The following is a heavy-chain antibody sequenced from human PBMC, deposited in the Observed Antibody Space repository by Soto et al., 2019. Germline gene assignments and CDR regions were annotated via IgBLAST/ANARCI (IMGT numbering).Heavy chain of an antibody. CDR1: GGSVSSGDYY. J-gene: IGHJ6*02. CDR2: IYHTGST. V-gene: IGHV4-30-4*01. D-gene: IGHD5-12*01. CDR3: ARAVGRGYYYYAMDV. Sequence: QVQLQESGPGLVKPSQTLSLTCTVSGGSVSSGDYYWTWIRQPPGKGLDWIGYIYHTGSTYSNPSIKSRLTVSLDMSKNQFSLRLTSVTAADTAVYFCARAVGRGYYYYAMDVWGQGTTVTVSS.